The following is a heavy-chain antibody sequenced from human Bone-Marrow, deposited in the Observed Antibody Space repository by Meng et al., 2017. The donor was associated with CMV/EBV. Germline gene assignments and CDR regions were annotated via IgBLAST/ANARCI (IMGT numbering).Heavy chain of an antibody. CDR2: IYYSGST. J-gene: IGHJ3*02. CDR3: ARDPTVAPPGAFDI. CDR1: GGSISSSSYY. D-gene: IGHD4-23*01. Sequence: SETLSLTCTVSGGSISSSSYYWGWIRQPPGKGLEWIGSIYYSGSTYYNPSLKSRVTISVDTSKNQFSLKLSSVTAADTAVYYCARDPTVAPPGAFDIWGQGTMVTVSS. V-gene: IGHV4-39*02.